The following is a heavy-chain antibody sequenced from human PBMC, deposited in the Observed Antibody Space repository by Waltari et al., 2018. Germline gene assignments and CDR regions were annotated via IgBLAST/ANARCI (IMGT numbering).Heavy chain of an antibody. V-gene: IGHV4-59*01. CDR1: GGSISSSY. CDR3: ARNGGTDAFDI. J-gene: IGHJ3*02. D-gene: IGHD2-8*01. Sequence: QVQLQESGPGLVKPSETLSLTCTVSGGSISSSYWRWIRQPPGKGLEWIGYIYYRGSTNYNPSLKSRVTISVDTSKNQFSLKLSSVTAADTAVYYCARNGGTDAFDIWGQGTMVTVSS. CDR2: IYYRGST.